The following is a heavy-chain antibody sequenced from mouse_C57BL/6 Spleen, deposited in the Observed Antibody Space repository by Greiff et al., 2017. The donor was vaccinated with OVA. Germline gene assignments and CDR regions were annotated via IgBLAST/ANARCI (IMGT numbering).Heavy chain of an antibody. CDR2: IYPGDGDT. D-gene: IGHD1-1*01. J-gene: IGHJ4*01. V-gene: IGHV1-82*01. Sequence: QVQLQQSGPELVKPGASVKISCKASGYAFSSSWMNWVKQRPGKGLEWIGRIYPGDGDTNYNGKFKGKATLTADKSSSTAYMQLSSLTSEDSAVYFCAEFITTVVRTGLWAMDYWGQGTSVTVSS. CDR3: AEFITTVVRTGLWAMDY. CDR1: GYAFSSSW.